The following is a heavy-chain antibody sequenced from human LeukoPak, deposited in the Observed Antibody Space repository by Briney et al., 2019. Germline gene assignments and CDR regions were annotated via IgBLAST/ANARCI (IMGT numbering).Heavy chain of an antibody. J-gene: IGHJ4*02. V-gene: IGHV3-23*01. CDR2: ISGSGGST. D-gene: IGHD3-10*01. CDR3: AKDRRPYYYGSGRNGGYYFDY. Sequence: PGGSLRLSCAASGFTFTNYAMQWVRQAPGKGLEWVSAISGSGGSTYYADSVKGRFTISRDNSKNTLYLQMNSLRAEDTAVYYCAKDRRPYYYGSGRNGGYYFDYWGQGTLVTVSS. CDR1: GFTFTNYA.